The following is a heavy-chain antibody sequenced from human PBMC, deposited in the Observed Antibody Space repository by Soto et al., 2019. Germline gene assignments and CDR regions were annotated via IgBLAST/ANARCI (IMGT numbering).Heavy chain of an antibody. CDR1: GGTFSSYA. J-gene: IGHJ5*02. CDR2: IIPIFGTA. Sequence: SVKVSCKASGGTFSSYAISWVRQAPGQGLEWMGGIIPIFGTANYAQKFQGRVTITADKSTSTAYMELSSLRSEDTAVYYCARDRKLGYCSSTSCYTGESVWFDPWGPGTLVTSPQ. CDR3: ARDRKLGYCSSTSCYTGESVWFDP. D-gene: IGHD2-2*02. V-gene: IGHV1-69*06.